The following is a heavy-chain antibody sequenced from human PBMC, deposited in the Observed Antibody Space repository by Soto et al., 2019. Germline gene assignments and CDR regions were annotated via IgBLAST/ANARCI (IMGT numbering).Heavy chain of an antibody. CDR2: IDGDGRNR. CDR1: GFTFSDHY. J-gene: IGHJ4*02. Sequence: EVQLVESGGGLVQPGGSLRVSCTASGFTFSDHYIHWVRQGPGKGLMWVSRIDGDGRNRDYADSGKGRFTLSRDNAKNTVYLYMSSLRSDDTGVYYCIRGSRGWNGIDYWGQGALVTVSS. D-gene: IGHD6-19*01. V-gene: IGHV3-74*01. CDR3: IRGSRGWNGIDY.